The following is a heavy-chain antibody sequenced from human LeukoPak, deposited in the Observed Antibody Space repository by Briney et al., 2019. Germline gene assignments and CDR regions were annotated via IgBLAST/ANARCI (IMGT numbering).Heavy chain of an antibody. Sequence: SETLSLTCAVYGGSFSGYYWSWIRQPPGKGLEWIGEINHSGSTNYNPSLKSRVTISVDTSKNQFSLKLSSVTAADTAVYYCARGRRNYYGSGSYYPMLYWGQGTLVTVSS. CDR2: INHSGST. CDR1: GGSFSGYY. CDR3: ARGRRNYYGSGSYYPMLY. V-gene: IGHV4-34*01. J-gene: IGHJ4*02. D-gene: IGHD3-10*01.